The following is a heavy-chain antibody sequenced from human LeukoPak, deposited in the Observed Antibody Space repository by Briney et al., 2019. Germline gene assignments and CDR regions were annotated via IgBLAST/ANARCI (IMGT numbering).Heavy chain of an antibody. J-gene: IGHJ4*02. D-gene: IGHD5-18*01. CDR2: IIPIFGTA. CDR3: ARGGYSYGPIDY. V-gene: IGHV1-69*13. CDR1: GGTFSSSA. Sequence: ASVKVSCKASGGTFSSSAISWVRQVPGQGLEWMGGIIPIFGTANYAQKFQGRVTITADESTSTAYMELSSLRSEDTAVYYCARGGYSYGPIDYWGQGTLVTVSS.